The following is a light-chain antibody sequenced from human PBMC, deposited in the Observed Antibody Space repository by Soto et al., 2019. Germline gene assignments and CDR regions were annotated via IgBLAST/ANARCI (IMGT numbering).Light chain of an antibody. CDR3: QQYSSYWT. CDR2: EAS. J-gene: IGKJ1*01. CDR1: QSISTW. V-gene: IGKV1-5*01. Sequence: DIQMTQSTSTLSASVGDRVTITCRASQSISTWLAWYQQKPGKAPKVLIYEASKLESGVPSRFSGSGSGTEFTLTISSLQPDDFATYYCQQYSSYWTFGQGTKV.